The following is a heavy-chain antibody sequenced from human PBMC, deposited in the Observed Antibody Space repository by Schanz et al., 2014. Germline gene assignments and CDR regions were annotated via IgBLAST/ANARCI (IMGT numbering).Heavy chain of an antibody. J-gene: IGHJ4*02. CDR2: INWNGGST. D-gene: IGHD2-21*01. CDR1: GFGFDDYA. V-gene: IGHV3-20*04. Sequence: EVQLLESGGGLVQPGGSLRLSCAASGFGFDDYAMSWVRQAPGKGLEWVSGINWNGGSTGYADSVKGRFSISRDNSKNTLYLQINNLRAEDTAVYYCARDRRECGAECYSVEVFEMWGQGTLVIVSS. CDR3: ARDRRECGAECYSVEVFEM.